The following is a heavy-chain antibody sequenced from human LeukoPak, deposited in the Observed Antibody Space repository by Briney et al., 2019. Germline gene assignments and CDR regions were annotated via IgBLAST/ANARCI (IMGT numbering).Heavy chain of an antibody. CDR2: MNPNSGNT. J-gene: IGHJ4*02. CDR1: GYTFTSYD. CDR3: ARVEWIQLWLLDH. D-gene: IGHD5-18*01. Sequence: GASVKVSCKASGYTFTSYDINWVRQATGQGLEWMGWMNPNSGNTGYAQKFQGRVTMTRNTSISTAYMELSSLRSEDTAVYYCARVEWIQLWLLDHWGQGTLVTVSS. V-gene: IGHV1-8*01.